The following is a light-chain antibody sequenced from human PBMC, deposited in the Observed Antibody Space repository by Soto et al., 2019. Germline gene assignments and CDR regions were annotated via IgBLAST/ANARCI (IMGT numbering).Light chain of an antibody. V-gene: IGKV1-39*01. CDR1: QSIRSY. CDR3: QQSYTTPYT. CDR2: GAS. J-gene: IGKJ2*01. Sequence: DIQMTQSPSSLSASVGDRVTITCRASQSIRSYVNWYHQKPGKTPQLLIYGASNLQSGAPSRFTGSGSGTHFTLTISSLQPEDFATYYCQQSYTTPYTFGQGTKLEIK.